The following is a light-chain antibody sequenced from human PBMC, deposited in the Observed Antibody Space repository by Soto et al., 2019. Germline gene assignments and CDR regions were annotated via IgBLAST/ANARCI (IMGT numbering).Light chain of an antibody. CDR1: QSVRSY. CDR2: DAS. V-gene: IGKV3-11*01. J-gene: IGKJ5*01. Sequence: EVVLTQSPATLSLSPGESATLSCRASQSVRSYLYWFQQKPGQAPRLLIYDASNRATGIPARFSGSGSGTEFTLSISSLEPEDFAVYYCQQRSNWPPITVGQGTRLESK. CDR3: QQRSNWPPIT.